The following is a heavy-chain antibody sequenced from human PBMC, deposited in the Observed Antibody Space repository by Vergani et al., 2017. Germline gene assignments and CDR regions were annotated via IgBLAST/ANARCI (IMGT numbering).Heavy chain of an antibody. D-gene: IGHD2-2*01. J-gene: IGHJ4*02. Sequence: QVQLQESGPGLVKPSQTLSLTCTVSGGSISSGSYYWSWIRQPAGNGLAWIGRIYTSGSTNYNPSLQSRVTMSVDTSKNQFSLKLSSVTAADTAVYYCARYCSSTSCYQGGFDYWGQGTLVTVSS. CDR3: ARYCSSTSCYQGGFDY. V-gene: IGHV4-61*02. CDR1: GGSISSGSYY. CDR2: IYTSGST.